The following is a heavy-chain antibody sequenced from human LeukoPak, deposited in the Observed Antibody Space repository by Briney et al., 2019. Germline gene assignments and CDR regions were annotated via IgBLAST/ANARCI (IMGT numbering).Heavy chain of an antibody. CDR1: GGSIRSSYYY. D-gene: IGHD2-15*01. CDR3: ARDGGYCSGGSCYYNWFDP. J-gene: IGHJ5*02. Sequence: SETLSLTCTVSGGSIRSSYYYWGWIRQPPGKGLEWIGYIYHSGSTYYNPSLKSRVTISVDRSKNQFSLKLSSVTAADTAVYYCARDGGYCSGGSCYYNWFDPWGQGTLVTVSS. V-gene: IGHV4-39*07. CDR2: IYHSGST.